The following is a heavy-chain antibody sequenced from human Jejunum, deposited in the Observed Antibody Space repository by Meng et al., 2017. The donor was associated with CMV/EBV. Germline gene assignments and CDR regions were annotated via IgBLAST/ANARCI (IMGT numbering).Heavy chain of an antibody. J-gene: IGHJ4*02. Sequence: SGGSVTSGDSYWNWIRQSPGKGLEWIAYIHYNGQTKSNPSLQSRVTTSVDTSKNQVSLKLRSVTAADTAVYYCAREGTDYNYFDYWGQGTLVTVSS. D-gene: IGHD3/OR15-3a*01. CDR2: IHYNGQT. CDR1: GGSVTSGDSY. CDR3: AREGTDYNYFDY. V-gene: IGHV4-61*08.